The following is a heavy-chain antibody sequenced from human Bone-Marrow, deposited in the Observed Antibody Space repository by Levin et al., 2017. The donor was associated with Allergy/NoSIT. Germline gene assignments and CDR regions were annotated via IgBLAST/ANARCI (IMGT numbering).Heavy chain of an antibody. J-gene: IGHJ6*03. CDR1: GFTFSSYA. Sequence: GESLKISCAASGFTFSSYAMHWVRQAPGKGLEWVAVISYDGSNKYYADSVKGRFTISRDNSKNTLYLQMNSLRAEDTAVYYCARGGANYDFWSGYYGEYYYYMDVWGKGTTVTVSS. CDR3: ARGGANYDFWSGYYGEYYYYMDV. CDR2: ISYDGSNK. V-gene: IGHV3-30-3*01. D-gene: IGHD3-3*01.